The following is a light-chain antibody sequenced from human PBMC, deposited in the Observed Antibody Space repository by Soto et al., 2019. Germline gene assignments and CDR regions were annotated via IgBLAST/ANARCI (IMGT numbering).Light chain of an antibody. CDR3: HQRSTWPLT. V-gene: IGKV3-11*01. Sequence: EIVLTQSPVTLSLSPGERATLSCRASQSVFSSLAWYQQKPGQSPRLLIYDASTRATAIPARFRGSGSGTDFTLTISSLAPEDFAVYYCHQRSTWPLTFGGGTKVEVK. CDR1: QSVFSS. J-gene: IGKJ4*01. CDR2: DAS.